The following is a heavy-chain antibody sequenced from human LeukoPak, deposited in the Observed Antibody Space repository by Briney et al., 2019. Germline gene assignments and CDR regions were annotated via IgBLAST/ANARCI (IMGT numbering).Heavy chain of an antibody. J-gene: IGHJ4*02. CDR3: TREGDFDY. CDR1: GFTFSDYS. D-gene: IGHD1-26*01. V-gene: IGHV3-48*01. Sequence: GGSLRLSCAASGFTFSDYSMNWVRQAPGKGLEWVSYISSSSSTIYYADSVMGRFTISRDNAKNSLYLHMNSLRAEDTALYYCTREGDFDYWGQGTLVTVSS. CDR2: ISSSSSTI.